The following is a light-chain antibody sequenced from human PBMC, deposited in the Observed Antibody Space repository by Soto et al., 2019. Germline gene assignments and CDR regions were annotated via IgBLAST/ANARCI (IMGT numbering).Light chain of an antibody. CDR3: QMYNSAPQIT. Sequence: DIQMTQSPASLSASVGDRVTITCRASQDIGDYLAWYQQKPGKVPKVLIYEASTLQSGVPSRFIGSGSGTDFTLTISGLQPEDVATYYCQMYNSAPQITFGGGTKVEIK. V-gene: IGKV1-27*01. CDR1: QDIGDY. J-gene: IGKJ4*01. CDR2: EAS.